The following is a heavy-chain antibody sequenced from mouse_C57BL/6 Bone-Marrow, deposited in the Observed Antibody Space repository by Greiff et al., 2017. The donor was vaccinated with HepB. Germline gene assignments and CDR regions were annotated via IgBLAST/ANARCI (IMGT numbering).Heavy chain of an antibody. CDR3: ARLDY. Sequence: QVQLQQPGAELVKPGASVKMSCKASGYTFTSYWITWVKQRPGQGLEWIGDIYPGSGSTNYNEKFKSKATLTVDKSSSTAYMQLSSLTSVDSAVYDCARLDYWGQGTSVTVSS. J-gene: IGHJ4*01. CDR1: GYTFTSYW. CDR2: IYPGSGST. V-gene: IGHV1-55*01.